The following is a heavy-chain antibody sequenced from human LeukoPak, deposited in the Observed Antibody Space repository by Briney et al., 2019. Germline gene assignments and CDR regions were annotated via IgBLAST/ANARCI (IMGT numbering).Heavy chain of an antibody. V-gene: IGHV1-18*01. D-gene: IGHD2-2*01. CDR3: ARDERWDIVVVPAAIWFDP. CDR1: GYTFTSYG. CDR2: ISAYNGNT. Sequence: ASVKVSCKASGYTFTSYGISWVRQAPGQGLEWMGWISAYNGNTNYAQKLQGRVTMTTDTSTSTAYMELRSLRSDDTAVYYCARDERWDIVVVPAAIWFDPWGQGTLVTVSS. J-gene: IGHJ5*02.